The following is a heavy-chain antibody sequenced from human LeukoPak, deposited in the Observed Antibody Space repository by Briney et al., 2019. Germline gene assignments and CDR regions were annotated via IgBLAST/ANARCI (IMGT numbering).Heavy chain of an antibody. CDR2: IYYTGST. CDR3: ARGGDSSGYEGRFDP. V-gene: IGHV4-30-4*07. CDR1: GGSISRSGYS. D-gene: IGHD3-22*01. J-gene: IGHJ5*02. Sequence: SETLSLTCAVSGGSISRSGYSWSWIRQPPGKGLEWIGYIYYTGSTYYNPSLKSRLTISLDTSKNQFPLKLSSVTAADTAVYYCARGGDSSGYEGRFDPWGQGTLVTVSS.